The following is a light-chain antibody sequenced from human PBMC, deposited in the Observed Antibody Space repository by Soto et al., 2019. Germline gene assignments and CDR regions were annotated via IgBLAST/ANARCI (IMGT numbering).Light chain of an antibody. Sequence: DIQMTQSPSTLSASVGDRVTITCRASQSISIWLAWYQQKPGKAPNLLIYKASNLESGVPSRFSGSGSGTEFTLTISSLQPEDFATYYCQQYDNLWTLGQGTKVDIK. CDR1: QSISIW. J-gene: IGKJ1*01. CDR3: QQYDNLWT. CDR2: KAS. V-gene: IGKV1-5*03.